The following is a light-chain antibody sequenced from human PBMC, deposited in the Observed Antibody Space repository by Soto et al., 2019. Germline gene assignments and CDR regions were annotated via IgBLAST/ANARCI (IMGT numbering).Light chain of an antibody. CDR3: QQYRRLKAT. CDR2: GAS. Sequence: EIVLTQSPGTLSLSPGERATLSCRASQSVSSNYLAWYQQKPGQAPRLLIFGASSRASGIPDRFSGSGSGTDFTLTIGRLEPEDFAVYYCQQYRRLKATFVLGSKVDIK. CDR1: QSVSSNY. V-gene: IGKV3-20*01. J-gene: IGKJ1*01.